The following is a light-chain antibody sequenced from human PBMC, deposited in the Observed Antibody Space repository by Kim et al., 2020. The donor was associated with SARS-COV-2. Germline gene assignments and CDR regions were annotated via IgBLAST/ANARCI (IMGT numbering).Light chain of an antibody. CDR3: QQSDNWPYT. J-gene: IGKJ2*01. CDR2: RAS. Sequence: EIGMTQSPATLSVSPGESATLSCRASQSLGDKLAWYQQKPGQAPRLLIYRASTRATGIPARFSGSGSGTEFTLTISSLQSEDFALYFCQQSDNWPYTFGQGPSWRSN. V-gene: IGKV3D-15*01. CDR1: QSLGDK.